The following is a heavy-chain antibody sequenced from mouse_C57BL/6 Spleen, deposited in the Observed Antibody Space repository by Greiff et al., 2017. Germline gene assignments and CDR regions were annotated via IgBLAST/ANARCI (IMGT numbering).Heavy chain of an antibody. CDR1: GYTFTDYN. V-gene: IGHV1-18*01. J-gene: IGHJ2*01. D-gene: IGHD1-1*01. CDR3: ARSPITTVVGFDY. Sequence: VQLQQSGPELVKPGASVKIPCKASGYTFTDYNMDWVKQSHGKSLEWIGDINPNNGGTIYNQKFKGKATLTVDKSSSTAYMELRSLTSEDTAVYYCARSPITTVVGFDYWGQGTTLTVSS. CDR2: INPNNGGT.